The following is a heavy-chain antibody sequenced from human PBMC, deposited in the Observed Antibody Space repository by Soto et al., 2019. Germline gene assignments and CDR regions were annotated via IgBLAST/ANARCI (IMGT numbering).Heavy chain of an antibody. CDR2: IVVGSGNT. CDR3: AADYSPNYYYYGMDL. Sequence: ASVKVSCKASGFTFTSSAVQWVRQARGQRLEWIGWIVVGSGNTNYAQKFQERVTITRDMSTSTDYMELSSLRSEDTAVYYCAADYSPNYYYYGMDLWGQGTTVTVSS. J-gene: IGHJ6*02. D-gene: IGHD2-15*01. CDR1: GFTFTSSA. V-gene: IGHV1-58*01.